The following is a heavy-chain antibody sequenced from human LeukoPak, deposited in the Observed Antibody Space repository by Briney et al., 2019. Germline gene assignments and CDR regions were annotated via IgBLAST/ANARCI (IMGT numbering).Heavy chain of an antibody. D-gene: IGHD2-15*01. CDR1: GGSISSYY. V-gene: IGHV4-59*01. J-gene: IGHJ3*02. Sequence: SETLSLTCTVSGGSISSYYWSWIRKPPGKGLEGIGYIYYSGSTNYNPSLKSRVTISVDTSKNQFSLKLSSVTAADTAVYYCARACSGGSCYGSAFDIWGQGTMVTVSS. CDR3: ARACSGGSCYGSAFDI. CDR2: IYYSGST.